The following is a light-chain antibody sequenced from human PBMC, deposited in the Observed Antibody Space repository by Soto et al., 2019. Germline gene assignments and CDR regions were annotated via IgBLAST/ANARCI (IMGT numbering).Light chain of an antibody. Sequence: DIQMTQSPSTLXASVGDRVTXXXXASQXXSXWLAWYQQKPGKAPKLLIYDASSLESGVPSRFSGSGSGTEFTLTVSRLQPDDFATYYCQQYNSYWTFGQGTKVEIK. CDR1: QXXSXW. CDR2: DAS. J-gene: IGKJ1*01. V-gene: IGKV1-5*01. CDR3: QQYNSYWT.